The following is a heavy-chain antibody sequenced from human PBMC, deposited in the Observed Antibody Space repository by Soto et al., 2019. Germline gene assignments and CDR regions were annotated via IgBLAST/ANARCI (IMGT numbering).Heavy chain of an antibody. V-gene: IGHV2-5*01. CDR2: VYWNCDK. D-gene: IGHD4-4*01. Sequence: GSGPTLANHPQILTLTCTLSGISLSTSGVGLGWIRQTPGKALEWLALVYWNCDKHYSPSLKNRLTLTKDTSKHQAVLTMTNMDPGDRATYDCVRGRETLQVFALDLRGQGTVVTGSS. CDR1: GISLSTSGVG. J-gene: IGHJ3*01. CDR3: VRGRETLQVFALDL.